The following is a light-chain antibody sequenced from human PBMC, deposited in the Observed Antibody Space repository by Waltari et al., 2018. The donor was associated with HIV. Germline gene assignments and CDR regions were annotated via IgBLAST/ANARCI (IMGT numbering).Light chain of an antibody. V-gene: IGLV2-11*01. CDR3: CSYAGSYV. J-gene: IGLJ1*01. CDR2: DVS. Sequence: QSALTQPRSVSGSPGQSVTISCTGTSSDVGGYNYVSWYQQHPGQAPKLMIYDVSKRPAGVPDRFSGSKSGHTAALTISGRQAEDEADYYCCSYAGSYVFGTGTKVTVL. CDR1: SSDVGGYNY.